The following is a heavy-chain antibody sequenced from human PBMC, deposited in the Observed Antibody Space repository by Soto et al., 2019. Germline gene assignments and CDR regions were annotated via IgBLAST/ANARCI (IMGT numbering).Heavy chain of an antibody. J-gene: IGHJ6*02. D-gene: IGHD2-21*02. CDR2: ISSSSSYI. Sequence: VQLVESGGGLVKPGGSLRLSCAASGFTFSSYSMNWVRQAPGKGLEWVSSISSSSSYIYYADSVKGRFTISRDNAKNSLYLQMNSLTAEDTAVHYCARGDSLYGGGDCRNNYGMDVWGQGTTVTVSS. CDR1: GFTFSSYS. V-gene: IGHV3-21*01. CDR3: ARGDSLYGGGDCRNNYGMDV.